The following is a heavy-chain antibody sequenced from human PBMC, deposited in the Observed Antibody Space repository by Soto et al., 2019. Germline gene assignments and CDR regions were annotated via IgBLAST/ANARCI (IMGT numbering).Heavy chain of an antibody. J-gene: IGHJ4*01. CDR1: GGSISSGGYY. V-gene: IGHV4-31*03. CDR2: ISYSGST. Sequence: QVQLQESGPGLVQPSQTLSLTCTVSGGSISSGGYYWSWIRQHPGMGLEWIGHISYSGSTYYNTSLKSRVTISVDTSRNQFSLIVNSVTAADPAVYYCARGVLHWGQGTLVTVSS. CDR3: ARGVLH.